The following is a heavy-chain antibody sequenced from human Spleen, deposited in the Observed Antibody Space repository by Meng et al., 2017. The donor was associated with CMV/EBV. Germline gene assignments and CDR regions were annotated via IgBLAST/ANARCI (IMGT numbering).Heavy chain of an antibody. CDR2: ISGSGGST. D-gene: IGHD4-23*01. CDR3: AKDRNAVVTLAY. Sequence: VASGFTFNNYVVSWVRQAPGKGLEWVSAISGSGGSTYYADSVKGRFTISRDNSKNTLYLQMNSLRDEDTAIYYCAKDRNAVVTLAYWGQGTLVTVSS. J-gene: IGHJ4*02. CDR1: GFTFNNYV. V-gene: IGHV3-23*01.